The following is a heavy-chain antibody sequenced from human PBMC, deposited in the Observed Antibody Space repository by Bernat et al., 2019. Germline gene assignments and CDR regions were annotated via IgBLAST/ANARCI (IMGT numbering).Heavy chain of an antibody. CDR1: GFTFSSFA. J-gene: IGHJ3*01. CDR2: ISDNGAGT. V-gene: IGHV3-23*01. D-gene: IGHD1-1*01. CDR3: AKRWGERLSTFDF. Sequence: EVQLLESGGGLVQAGGSLRLSCAASGFTFSSFAMSWVRQAPGRGLEWVSAISDNGAGTYYADSVKGRFTISRDNSKNTLSLQMNTLRAEDTAVYYCAKRWGERLSTFDFWGQGTMVTVSP.